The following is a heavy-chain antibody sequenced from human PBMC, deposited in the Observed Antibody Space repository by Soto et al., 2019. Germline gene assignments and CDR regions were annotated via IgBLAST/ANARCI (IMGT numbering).Heavy chain of an antibody. CDR3: ARVDAAMVYKSDAFDI. J-gene: IGHJ3*02. CDR1: GGTFSSYA. D-gene: IGHD5-18*01. Sequence: SVKVSCKASGGTFSSYAISWVRQAPGQGLEWMGGIIPIFGTANYAQKFQGRVTITADKSTSTAYMELSSLRSEDTAVYYCARVDAAMVYKSDAFDIWGQGTMVTVSS. V-gene: IGHV1-69*06. CDR2: IIPIFGTA.